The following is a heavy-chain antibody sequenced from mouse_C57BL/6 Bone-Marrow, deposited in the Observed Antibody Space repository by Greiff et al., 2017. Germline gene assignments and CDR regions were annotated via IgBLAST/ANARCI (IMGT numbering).Heavy chain of an antibody. Sequence: QVQLQQSGPELVKPGASVKISCKASGYAFSSSWMNWVKQRPGKGLEWIGRIYPGDGDTNYNGKFKGKAPLTADKSSSTAYMQLSSLTSEDSAVYFCAKSSITTVVAPYWYFDVWGTGTTVTVSS. CDR3: AKSSITTVVAPYWYFDV. CDR1: GYAFSSSW. CDR2: IYPGDGDT. V-gene: IGHV1-82*01. J-gene: IGHJ1*03. D-gene: IGHD1-1*01.